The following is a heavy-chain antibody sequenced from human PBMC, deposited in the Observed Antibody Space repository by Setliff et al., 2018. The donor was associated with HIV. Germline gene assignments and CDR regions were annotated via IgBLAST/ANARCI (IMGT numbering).Heavy chain of an antibody. J-gene: IGHJ4*02. D-gene: IGHD6-6*01. V-gene: IGHV3-23*01. CDR1: GFTFSRYG. CDR3: ARLPQDVRSSIDF. CDR2: ISDSDNST. Sequence: GGSLRLSCAASGFTFSRYGMNWVRQAPGKGLEWVSTISDSDNSTYYADSVMGRFTISRDNSKNTVYLQVNSLRAEDTAVYYCARLPQDVRSSIDFWGQGTLVTVSS.